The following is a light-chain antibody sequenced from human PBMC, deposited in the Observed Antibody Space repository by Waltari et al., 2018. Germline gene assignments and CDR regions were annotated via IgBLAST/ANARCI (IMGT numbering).Light chain of an antibody. CDR1: SSDVGSYNL. CDR3: CSYAGSSTPVV. Sequence: QSALTQPASVSGSPGQSITIPCTGTSSDVGSYNLVSRYQQHPGKAPKLMIYEGSKRPSGVSNRFSGSKSGNTASLTISGLQAEDEADYYCCSYAGSSTPVVFGGGTKLTVL. V-gene: IGLV2-23*01. J-gene: IGLJ2*01. CDR2: EGS.